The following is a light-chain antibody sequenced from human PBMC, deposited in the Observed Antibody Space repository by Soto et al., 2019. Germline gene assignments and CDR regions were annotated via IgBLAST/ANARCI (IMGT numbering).Light chain of an antibody. Sequence: IVMTQSPDSLAVSLGERATINCKSSQSVLYSSNNKNHLAWYQQKPGQPPKLVIYWASTRESGVPDRFSGSGSRTDFTLTISSLQAEDLAVYYCSHHLSTPITVGGGTKVDSK. J-gene: IGKJ4*01. CDR3: SHHLSTPIT. CDR2: WAS. CDR1: QSVLYSSNNKNH. V-gene: IGKV4-1*01.